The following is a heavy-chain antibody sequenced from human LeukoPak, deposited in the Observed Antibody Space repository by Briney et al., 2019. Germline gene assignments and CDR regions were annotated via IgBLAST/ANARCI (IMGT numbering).Heavy chain of an antibody. CDR2: FYPENGET. CDR1: GYTLTEVS. J-gene: IGHJ4*02. V-gene: IGHV1-24*01. Sequence: ASVKVSCKVSGYTLTEVSMHWVRQAPGKGREWRGGFYPENGETIYTQNLQGRVTMTEDTSTDTAYMEPSSLRTEDTAVYYCAIAPHSGSGRYYRHLAYSGQGTLATVSS. CDR3: AIAPHSGSGRYYRHLAY. D-gene: IGHD3-10*01.